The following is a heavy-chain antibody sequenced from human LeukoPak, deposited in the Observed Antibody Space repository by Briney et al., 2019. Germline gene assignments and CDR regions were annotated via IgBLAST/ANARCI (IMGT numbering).Heavy chain of an antibody. CDR2: MNPNSGNT. Sequence: ASVKVSCKAYGYTFTSYDINWVRQATGQGLEWMGWMNPNSGNTGYAQKFQGRVTMTRNTSISTAYMGLSSLRSEDTAVYYCARASGGDTMIVVVTNFDYWGQGTLVTVSS. D-gene: IGHD3-22*01. J-gene: IGHJ4*02. V-gene: IGHV1-8*01. CDR1: GYTFTSYD. CDR3: ARASGGDTMIVVVTNFDY.